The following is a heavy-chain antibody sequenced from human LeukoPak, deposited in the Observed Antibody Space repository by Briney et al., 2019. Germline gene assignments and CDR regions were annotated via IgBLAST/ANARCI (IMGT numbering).Heavy chain of an antibody. CDR1: GYSFSTYW. Sequence: GESLKISCKGSGYSFSTYWIGWVRQVPGKGLEWMGIIYPGDSDTRYSPSFQGQVTISADKSISTAYLQWSSLKASDTAMYYCARPPAYLLAFDIWGQGTMVTVSS. J-gene: IGHJ3*02. CDR3: ARPPAYLLAFDI. V-gene: IGHV5-51*01. D-gene: IGHD1-14*01. CDR2: IYPGDSDT.